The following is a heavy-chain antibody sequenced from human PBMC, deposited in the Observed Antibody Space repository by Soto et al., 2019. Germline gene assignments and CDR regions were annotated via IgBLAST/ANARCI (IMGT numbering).Heavy chain of an antibody. CDR1: GGSISNYY. CDR3: ARDHPHSYGVYYFDY. Sequence: PSETLSLTCTPSGGSISNYYWNWIRQSPGKGLEWIGYIYSSGSTHYNPSLQNRVTISIDTSKNQVSLNVNSVTAADTAVYYCARDHPHSYGVYYFDYWGQGTTVTVSS. V-gene: IGHV4-59*01. J-gene: IGHJ4*02. D-gene: IGHD5-18*01. CDR2: IYSSGST.